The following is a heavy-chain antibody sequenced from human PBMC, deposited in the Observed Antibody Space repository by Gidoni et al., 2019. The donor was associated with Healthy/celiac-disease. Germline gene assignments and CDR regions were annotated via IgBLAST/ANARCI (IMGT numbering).Heavy chain of an antibody. CDR3: ARGIFRWDAFDI. V-gene: IGHV3-7*01. Sequence: EVQLVESGGGLVQPGGALRLSCAASGFTFSSYWMSWVRQAPGKGLEWVANIKQDGSEKYYVASVKGRFTISRDNAKNSLYLQMNSLRAEDTAVYYCARGIFRWDAFDIWGQGTMVTVSS. J-gene: IGHJ3*02. D-gene: IGHD2-21*01. CDR2: IKQDGSEK. CDR1: GFTFSSYW.